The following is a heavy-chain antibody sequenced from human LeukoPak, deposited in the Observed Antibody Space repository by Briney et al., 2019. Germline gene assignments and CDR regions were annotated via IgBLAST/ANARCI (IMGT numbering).Heavy chain of an antibody. CDR2: MNPNSGNT. D-gene: IGHD6-19*01. Sequence: ASVKGSCKASGYTFTSYDINWVRQATGQGLEWMGWMNPNSGNTGYAQKFQGRVTMTRNTSISTAYMELSSLRSEDTAVYYCAAQWLVLGAFDIWGQGTMVTVSS. V-gene: IGHV1-8*01. CDR1: GYTFTSYD. CDR3: AAQWLVLGAFDI. J-gene: IGHJ3*02.